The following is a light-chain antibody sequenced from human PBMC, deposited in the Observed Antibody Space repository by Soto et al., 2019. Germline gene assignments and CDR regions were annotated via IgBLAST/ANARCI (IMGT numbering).Light chain of an antibody. V-gene: IGKV3-20*01. Sequence: EIVLTQSPGTLSLSPGERATLSCRASQSVSSNYLAWYQQKPGQAPSLLIYDASSRATGIPDRFSGSGSGTDFTLTISRLEPEDFAMYYCQQYGSSAPITVGQGTRLEIE. CDR3: QQYGSSAPIT. CDR2: DAS. J-gene: IGKJ5*01. CDR1: QSVSSNY.